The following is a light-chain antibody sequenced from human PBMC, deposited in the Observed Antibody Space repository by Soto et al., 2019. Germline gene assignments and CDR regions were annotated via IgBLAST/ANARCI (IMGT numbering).Light chain of an antibody. CDR3: SSYTPSSTQV. V-gene: IGLV2-14*03. CDR1: SSDIGGYNF. J-gene: IGLJ1*01. CDR2: DVT. Sequence: QSVLNQPASGSGAARQSSTISYTGTSSDIGGYNFVSWYQQHPGKAPKLMIYDVTNRPSGVSNRFSGSKSGNTASLTISGLQAEDEADYYCSSYTPSSTQVFGTGTKVTVL.